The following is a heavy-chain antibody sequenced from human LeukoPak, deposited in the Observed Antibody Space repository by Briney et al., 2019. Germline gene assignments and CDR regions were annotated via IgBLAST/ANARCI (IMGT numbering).Heavy chain of an antibody. CDR3: VTRNYYYYVMDV. Sequence: ASVKVSCKVSGYTLTKLSMHWVRQAPGKGLEWMGGFDPEDGETIYAQKFQGRVTMTEDTSTDTAYMELSSLRSEDTALYYCVTRNYYYYVMDVWGQGTTVTVSS. V-gene: IGHV1-24*01. CDR2: FDPEDGET. J-gene: IGHJ6*02. CDR1: GYTLTKLS.